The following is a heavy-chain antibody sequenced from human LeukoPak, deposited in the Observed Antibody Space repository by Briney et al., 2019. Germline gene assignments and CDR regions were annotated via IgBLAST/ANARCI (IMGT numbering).Heavy chain of an antibody. Sequence: GGSLRLSCAASGFTFSRDDMNWVRQALGKGLEWVSYISITSSTKYYADAVRGRFSISGDNARNSLYLQMDSLRAEDTAVYFCAGDTWGFENWGQGTLVTVSS. CDR3: AGDTWGFEN. V-gene: IGHV3-48*04. CDR1: GFTFSRDD. D-gene: IGHD3-16*01. CDR2: ISITSSTK. J-gene: IGHJ4*02.